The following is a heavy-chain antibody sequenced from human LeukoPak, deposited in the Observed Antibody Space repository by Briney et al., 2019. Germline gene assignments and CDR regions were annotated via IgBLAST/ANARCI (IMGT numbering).Heavy chain of an antibody. CDR1: GLTFSSYS. V-gene: IGHV3-21*01. CDR3: ARPQLAYCGGDCYSPLGY. D-gene: IGHD2-21*02. J-gene: IGHJ4*02. CDR2: ISSSSSYI. Sequence: GGSLRLSCAASGLTFSSYSMNWVRQAPGKGLEWVSSISSSSSYIYYADSVKGRFTISRDNAKNSLYLQMNSLRAEDTAVYYCARPQLAYCGGDCYSPLGYWGQGTLVTVSS.